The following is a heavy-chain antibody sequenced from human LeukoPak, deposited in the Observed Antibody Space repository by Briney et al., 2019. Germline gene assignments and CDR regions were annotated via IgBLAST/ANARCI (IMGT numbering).Heavy chain of an antibody. V-gene: IGHV3-21*01. J-gene: IGHJ3*02. CDR2: ITSSSTYI. Sequence: GGSLRHSCAASGFTFSSYNMNWVRQAPGKGLEWVSSITSSSTYIYYADSVKGRFTISRDNAKNSLYLQMNSLRAEDTAVYYCARVESLHAFDIWGQGTMVTVSS. CDR1: GFTFSSYN. CDR3: ARVESLHAFDI.